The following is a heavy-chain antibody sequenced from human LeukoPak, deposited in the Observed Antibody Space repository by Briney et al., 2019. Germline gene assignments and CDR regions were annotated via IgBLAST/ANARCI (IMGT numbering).Heavy chain of an antibody. V-gene: IGHV4-34*01. CDR3: ARHRRIAAAGYSYFDY. CDR1: GGSFSGYY. Sequence: SETLSLTCAVYGGSFSGYYWSWIRQPPGKGLEWIGEMNHSGSTNYNPSLKSRVTISVDTSKNQFSLKLSSVTAADTAVYYCARHRRIAAAGYSYFDYWGQGTLVTVSS. D-gene: IGHD6-13*01. CDR2: MNHSGST. J-gene: IGHJ4*02.